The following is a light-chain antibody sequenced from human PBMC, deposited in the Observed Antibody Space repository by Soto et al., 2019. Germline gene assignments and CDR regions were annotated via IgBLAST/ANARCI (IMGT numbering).Light chain of an antibody. CDR3: QQYDTYGFT. CDR1: QTISRG. CDR2: DAS. V-gene: IGKV1-5*01. J-gene: IGKJ2*01. Sequence: DVQMTQSPSTLSASVGDRVDITCRASQTISRGVAWYQQKPGKAPNLLIYDASTLESGVPSRFSGSGSGTEFILTINSLQPDDCGTYFCQQYDTYGFTFGQGTKVDIK.